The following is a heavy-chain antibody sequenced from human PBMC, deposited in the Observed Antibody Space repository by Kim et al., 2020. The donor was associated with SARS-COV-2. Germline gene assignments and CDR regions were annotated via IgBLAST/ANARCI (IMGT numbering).Heavy chain of an antibody. CDR3: ARAVAGTNCFDF. CDR2: ISTDGSST. J-gene: IGHJ5*01. V-gene: IGHV3-74*01. CDR1: GFTFSSFW. Sequence: GGSLRLSCAASGFTFSSFWMYWVRQAPGKGLVWVARISTDGSSTSYTGSVKCRFTISRDNAMNTVYLQMNSLSSEDTAVYYCARAVAGTNCFDFWGQGTLVTVTS. D-gene: IGHD6-19*01.